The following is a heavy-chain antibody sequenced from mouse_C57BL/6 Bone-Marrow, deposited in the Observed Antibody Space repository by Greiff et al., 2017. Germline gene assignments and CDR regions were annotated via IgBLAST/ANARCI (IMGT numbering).Heavy chain of an antibody. V-gene: IGHV1-78*01. Sequence: VQLQESDPGLVKPGASVKISCQVSGYTFTDHTIHWMKHRPEQGLEWIGYIYPRDGSTQSNEKFKGKATLTADKSSSTAYMQLNSLTSEDSAVYFCARAVKGYFDYWGQGTTLTVSS. D-gene: IGHD2-2*01. CDR3: ARAVKGYFDY. CDR1: GYTFTDHT. J-gene: IGHJ2*01. CDR2: IYPRDGST.